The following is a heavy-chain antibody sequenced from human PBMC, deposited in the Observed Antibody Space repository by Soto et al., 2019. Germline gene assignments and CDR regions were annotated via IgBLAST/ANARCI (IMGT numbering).Heavy chain of an antibody. CDR3: ARVLNYDILTGYQTLAFDY. Sequence: SETLSLTCAVYGGSFSGYYWSWIRQPPGKGLEWIGEINHSGSTNYNPSLKSRVTISVDTSKNQFSLKLSSVTAADTAVYYCARVLNYDILTGYQTLAFDYWGQGTLVTVSS. CDR2: INHSGST. CDR1: GGSFSGYY. J-gene: IGHJ4*02. V-gene: IGHV4-34*01. D-gene: IGHD3-9*01.